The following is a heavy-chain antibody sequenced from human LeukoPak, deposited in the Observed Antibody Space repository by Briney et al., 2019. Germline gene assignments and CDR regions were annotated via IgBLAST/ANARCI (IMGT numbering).Heavy chain of an antibody. CDR3: ARSGYYDFWSGYYLSYYYYYMDV. D-gene: IGHD3-3*01. V-gene: IGHV1-8*01. Sequence: ASVKVSCKASGYTFTSYDINWVRQATGQGLEWMGWMNPNSGNTGYAQKFQGRVTMTRNTSISTAYMELSGLRSEDTAVYYCARSGYYDFWSGYYLSYYYYYMDVWGKGTTVTVSS. CDR1: GYTFTSYD. J-gene: IGHJ6*03. CDR2: MNPNSGNT.